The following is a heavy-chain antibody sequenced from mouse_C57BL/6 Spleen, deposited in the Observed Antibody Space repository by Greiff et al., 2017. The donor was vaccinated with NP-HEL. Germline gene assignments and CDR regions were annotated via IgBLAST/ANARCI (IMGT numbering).Heavy chain of an antibody. CDR2: IYPGDGDT. J-gene: IGHJ3*01. D-gene: IGHD1-1*01. CDR1: GYAFRSSW. Sequence: VQLQQSGPELVKPGASVKLSCKASGYAFRSSWMNWVKQRPGKGLEWIGRIYPGDGDTNYNGKFKGKATLTADKSSSTAYMQLSSLTSEDSAVYFCARSTTVVADWGQGTRVTVSA. CDR3: ARSTTVVAD. V-gene: IGHV1-82*01.